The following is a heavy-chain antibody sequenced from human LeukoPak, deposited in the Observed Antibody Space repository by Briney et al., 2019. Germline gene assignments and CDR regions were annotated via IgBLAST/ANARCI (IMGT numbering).Heavy chain of an antibody. CDR1: GFTFSSYW. V-gene: IGHV3-7*01. D-gene: IGHD3-3*01. CDR2: IKQDGSEK. J-gene: IGHJ4*02. CDR3: ARDEYVFWSGYSLDY. Sequence: GGSLRLSCAASGFTFSSYWMSWVRQAPGKGLEWVANIKQDGSEKYYVDSVKGRFTISRDNAKNSLYLQMNSLRAEDTAVYYCARDEYVFWSGYSLDYWGQGTLVTVSS.